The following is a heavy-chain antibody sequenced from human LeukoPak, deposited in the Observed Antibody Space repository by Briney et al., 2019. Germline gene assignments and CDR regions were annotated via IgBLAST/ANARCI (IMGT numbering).Heavy chain of an antibody. D-gene: IGHD6-13*01. Sequence: PSETLSLTCTVSGGSISSYYWSWIRRPAGKGLEWIGRIYTSGSTNYNPSLKSRVTMSVDTSKNQFSLKLSSVTAADTAVYYCARAPGIAAAHNWFDPWGQGTLVTVSS. CDR2: IYTSGST. V-gene: IGHV4-4*07. CDR1: GGSISSYY. J-gene: IGHJ5*02. CDR3: ARAPGIAAAHNWFDP.